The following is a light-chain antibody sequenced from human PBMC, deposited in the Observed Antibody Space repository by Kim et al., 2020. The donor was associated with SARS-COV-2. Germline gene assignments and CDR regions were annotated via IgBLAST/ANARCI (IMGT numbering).Light chain of an antibody. V-gene: IGKV1-8*01. CDR1: EDNTGY. Sequence: ATTGGRVHFSCPADEDNTGYLAWYQQKPGKAPTLLIYAASTLPTGVPSRFSGSGSGTDFTLTISCLQSEDFATYFCEQYYSIPCTFGQGTKLEI. J-gene: IGKJ2*02. CDR2: AAS. CDR3: EQYYSIPCT.